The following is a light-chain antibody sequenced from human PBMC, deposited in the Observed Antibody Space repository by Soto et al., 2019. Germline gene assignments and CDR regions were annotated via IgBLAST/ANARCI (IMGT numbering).Light chain of an antibody. J-gene: IGLJ1*01. V-gene: IGLV2-8*01. CDR2: EVT. CDR1: SSDVGGYDH. Sequence: QSVLTQPPSASGSPGQSVTIPCTGTSSDVGGYDHVSWYQQHPGKAPKLMIYEVTKRPAGVPDRFPGSKSGNTASLTVSGLQAEDEADYYCSSDAGNYNYVFGTGTKVTVL. CDR3: SSDAGNYNYV.